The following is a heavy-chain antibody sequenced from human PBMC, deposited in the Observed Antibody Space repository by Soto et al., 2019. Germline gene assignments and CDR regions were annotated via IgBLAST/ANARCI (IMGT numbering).Heavy chain of an antibody. J-gene: IGHJ4*02. CDR3: ARDPVVVVAASIGGYSYGSRFDY. CDR2: ISYDGSNK. Sequence: GGSLRLSCAASGFTFSSYAMHWVRQAPGKGLEGVAVISYDGSNKYYADSVKGRFTISRDNSKNTLYLQMNSLRAEDTAVYYCARDPVVVVAASIGGYSYGSRFDYWGQGTLVTVSS. D-gene: IGHD2-15*01. CDR1: GFTFSSYA. V-gene: IGHV3-30-3*01.